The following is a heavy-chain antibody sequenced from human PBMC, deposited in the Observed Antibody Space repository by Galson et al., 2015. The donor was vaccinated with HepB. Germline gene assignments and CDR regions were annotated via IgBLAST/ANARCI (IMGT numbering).Heavy chain of an antibody. CDR1: GFTFSSYG. CDR3: SRKRRPYCGGDCYLDY. V-gene: IGHV3-33*08. J-gene: IGHJ4*02. Sequence: SLRLSCAASGFTFSSYGMHWVRQAPGKGLEWVAVIWYDGSNKYYADSVTGRFTISRDNSKNTLYLQMNSRRAEDTAVYYWSRKRRPYCGGDCYLDYWGQGTLVTVSS. CDR2: IWYDGSNK. D-gene: IGHD2-21*02.